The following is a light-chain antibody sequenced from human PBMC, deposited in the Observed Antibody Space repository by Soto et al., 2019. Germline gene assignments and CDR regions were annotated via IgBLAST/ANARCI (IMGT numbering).Light chain of an antibody. CDR1: SSNIGSNT. CDR3: SSWDDKLAAVV. CDR2: TND. Sequence: QSVLTQPPSASGTPGQRVTISCSGSSSNIGSNTVNWYQQLPGTAPKLLIYTNDQRPSGVPDRFSGSRSGTSASLAISGLKFEDEADYHCSSWDDKLAAVVFGGGTKVTVL. J-gene: IGLJ1*01. V-gene: IGLV1-44*01.